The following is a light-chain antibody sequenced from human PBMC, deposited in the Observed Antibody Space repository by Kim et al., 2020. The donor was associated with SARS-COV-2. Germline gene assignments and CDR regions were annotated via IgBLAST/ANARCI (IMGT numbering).Light chain of an antibody. V-gene: IGKV1-NL1*01. CDR2: GAS. J-gene: IGKJ1*01. CDR1: QGVNNS. Sequence: DIQMTQSPSSLSASVGDTVTITCRASQGVNNSLAWYQHKPGKAPKLLVYGASRLQSGVPSRFSGSGSGTDYTLTISSLQPEDLGTFYCQQSYGMSWTFGQGTKVDIK. CDR3: QQSYGMSWT.